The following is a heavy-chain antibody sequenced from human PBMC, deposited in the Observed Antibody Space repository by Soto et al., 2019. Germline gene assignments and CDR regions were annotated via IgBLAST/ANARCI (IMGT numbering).Heavy chain of an antibody. CDR3: AKDTYYYSSSGSYVFDS. J-gene: IGHJ4*02. CDR2: ISHDGSKT. D-gene: IGHD3-22*01. CDR1: GFTFSSYG. Sequence: QVQLVESGGGVVQPGRSLRLSCAASGFTFSSYGIHWVRQAPGKGLEWVAVISHDGSKTNYADSVKGRFTISRDNSKDKVYLQMKSLRAEDTAVYYCAKDTYYYSSSGSYVFDSWGQGTLVTVSS. V-gene: IGHV3-30*18.